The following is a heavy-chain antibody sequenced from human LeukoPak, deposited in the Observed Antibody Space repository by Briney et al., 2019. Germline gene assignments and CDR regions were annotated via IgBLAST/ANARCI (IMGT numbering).Heavy chain of an antibody. V-gene: IGHV1-46*01. D-gene: IGHD4-23*01. CDR1: GYTFTSYF. CDR2: INPRGGTT. J-gene: IGHJ5*02. CDR3: ARDNSVEDTAWWFDP. Sequence: ASVKVSCKASGYTFTSYFMHWVRQAPGQGLEWMGLINPRGGTTNFPQKFQGRVTMTRDMSTSTDYMELSSLRSEDTAVYYCARDNSVEDTAWWFDPWGQGTLVTVSS.